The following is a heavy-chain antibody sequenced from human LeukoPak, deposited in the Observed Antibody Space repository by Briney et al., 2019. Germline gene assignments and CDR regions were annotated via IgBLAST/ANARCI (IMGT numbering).Heavy chain of an antibody. D-gene: IGHD6-19*01. CDR2: AYYSGST. CDR1: DGSISNYY. V-gene: IGHV4-59*08. Sequence: MPSETLSLTCSVFDGSISNYYWSWIRQPLGKGLEWIGYAYYSGSTTYNPSLESRVTISVDTSKNQFSLKLTAVTAADTAVYYCARNSAVATSRSWFDPWAREPWSPSPQ. CDR3: ARNSAVATSRSWFDP. J-gene: IGHJ5*02.